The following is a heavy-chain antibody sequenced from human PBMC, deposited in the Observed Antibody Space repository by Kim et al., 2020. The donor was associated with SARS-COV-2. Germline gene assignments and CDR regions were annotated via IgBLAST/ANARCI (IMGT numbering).Heavy chain of an antibody. D-gene: IGHD5-12*01. Sequence: GGSLRLSCAASGFTFSSYAMHWVRQAPGKGLEWVAVISYDGSNKYYADSVKGRFTISRDNSKNTLYLQMNSLRAEDTAVYYCARDAVGGYDPAPFDYWGQGTLVTVSS. J-gene: IGHJ4*02. CDR3: ARDAVGGYDPAPFDY. V-gene: IGHV3-30*04. CDR1: GFTFSSYA. CDR2: ISYDGSNK.